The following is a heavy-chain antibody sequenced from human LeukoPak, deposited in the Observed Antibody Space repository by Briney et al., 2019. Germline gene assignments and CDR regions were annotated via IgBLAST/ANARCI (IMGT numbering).Heavy chain of an antibody. J-gene: IGHJ3*02. Sequence: GGSLRLSCAASGFTFSTYAMHWVRQAPGKGLEWEGVISYDGSSKYYADSVKGRFTISRDNSMNTLYLQMNSLRAEDTAVYYCARARSSYGYGDAFDIWGQGTMVTVSS. D-gene: IGHD5-18*01. V-gene: IGHV3-30*04. CDR3: ARARSSYGYGDAFDI. CDR2: ISYDGSSK. CDR1: GFTFSTYA.